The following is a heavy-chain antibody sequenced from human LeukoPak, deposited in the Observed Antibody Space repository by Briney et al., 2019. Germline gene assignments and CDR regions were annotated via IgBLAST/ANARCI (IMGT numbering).Heavy chain of an antibody. Sequence: KPSETLFLTCTVSGDSISSGDHYWSWIRQPAGKGLEWIGRISSSGSTNYNPSLKSRVTISVDTSKNQFSLKLSSVTAADTAVYFCARGPYSYDSSGAFDIWGQGTMVTVSS. V-gene: IGHV4-61*02. J-gene: IGHJ3*02. CDR1: GDSISSGDHY. CDR3: ARGPYSYDSSGAFDI. D-gene: IGHD3-22*01. CDR2: ISSSGST.